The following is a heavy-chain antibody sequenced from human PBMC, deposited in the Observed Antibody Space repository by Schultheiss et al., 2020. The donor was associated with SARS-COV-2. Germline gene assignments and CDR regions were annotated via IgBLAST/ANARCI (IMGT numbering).Heavy chain of an antibody. Sequence: LETLSLTCTVSGGSISSYYWSWIRQPPGKGLEWIGEINHSGSTNYNPSLKSRVTISVDTSKNQFSLKLSSVTAADTAVYYCARALGSSSWQVHSPFDPWGQGTLVTVSS. V-gene: IGHV4-34*01. J-gene: IGHJ5*02. CDR1: GGSISSYY. CDR3: ARALGSSSWQVHSPFDP. D-gene: IGHD6-13*01. CDR2: INHSGST.